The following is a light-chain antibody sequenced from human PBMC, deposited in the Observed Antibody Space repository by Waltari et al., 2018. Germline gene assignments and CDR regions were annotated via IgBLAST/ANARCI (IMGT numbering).Light chain of an antibody. J-gene: IGKJ2*01. Sequence: DIMMTQSPDSLAVSLGERATINCKSSQSILFTSNNKNYLAWYQQRPGPPPKLLIYWASTRESGVPDRFSGSGSGTDFTLTISSLQTEDVAVYYCQQYYSTPYTFGQGTKLEI. V-gene: IGKV4-1*01. CDR2: WAS. CDR3: QQYYSTPYT. CDR1: QSILFTSNNKNY.